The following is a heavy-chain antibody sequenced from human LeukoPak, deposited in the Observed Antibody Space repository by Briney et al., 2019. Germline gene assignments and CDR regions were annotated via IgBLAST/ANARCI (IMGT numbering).Heavy chain of an antibody. CDR1: GDSVTSNSAA. CDR2: TYFRSKWYN. Sequence: SQTLSLTCAISGDSVTSNSAAWYWIRQSPSRGLEWLGRTYFRSKWYNDYALSVKSRITINPDTSKNQFSLQLNSVTPEDTAVYYCARGGYSGYADAFDIWGQGTMVTVSS. CDR3: ARGGYSGYADAFDI. J-gene: IGHJ3*02. V-gene: IGHV6-1*01. D-gene: IGHD5-12*01.